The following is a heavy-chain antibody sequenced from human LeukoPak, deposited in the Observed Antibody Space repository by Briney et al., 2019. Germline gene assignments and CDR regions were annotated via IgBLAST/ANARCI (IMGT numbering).Heavy chain of an antibody. CDR2: IYYSGTT. J-gene: IGHJ4*02. CDR1: GGSISGHY. V-gene: IGHV4-59*11. CDR3: ARGGWYRDY. Sequence: SETLSLTCTVSGGSISGHYWIWLRHRPGKGLEWIGYIYYSGTTNYNASLKSRVTMSVDTSKNEFSLKLSSMTAADTAVYYCARGGWYRDYWGQGTLVTVSS. D-gene: IGHD6-19*01.